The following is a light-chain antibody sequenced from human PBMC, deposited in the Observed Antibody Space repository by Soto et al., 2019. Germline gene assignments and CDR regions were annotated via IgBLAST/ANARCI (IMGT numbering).Light chain of an antibody. CDR1: SSNIGAHYD. CDR3: QSYDNSLSGSWV. J-gene: IGLJ3*02. CDR2: GNS. Sequence: QSVLTQPPSVSGAPGQRVTISCTGTSSNIGAHYDVHWYQQLPGTAPKLLIYGNSNRPSGVPDRFSGSKSGTSASLAITGLQAEDGADYYCQSYDNSLSGSWVFGGGTKLTVL. V-gene: IGLV1-40*01.